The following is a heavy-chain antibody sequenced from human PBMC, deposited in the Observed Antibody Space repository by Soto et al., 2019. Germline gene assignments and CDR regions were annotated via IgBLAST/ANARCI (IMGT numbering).Heavy chain of an antibody. V-gene: IGHV3-23*01. D-gene: IGHD3-3*01. Sequence: GGSLRLSCAASGFTFSSYAMSWVRQAPGKGLEWVSAISGSGGSTYYADSVKGRFTISRDNSKNTLYLQMNSLRAEDTAVYYCAKCLTGVDFWSGYYPIFDYWGQGTLVTVSS. J-gene: IGHJ4*02. CDR2: ISGSGGST. CDR1: GFTFSSYA. CDR3: AKCLTGVDFWSGYYPIFDY.